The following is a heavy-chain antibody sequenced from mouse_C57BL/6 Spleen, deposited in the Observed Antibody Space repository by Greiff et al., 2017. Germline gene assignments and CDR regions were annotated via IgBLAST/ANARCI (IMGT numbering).Heavy chain of an antibody. CDR1: GYTFTDHT. V-gene: IGHV1-78*01. CDR3: ARGGIMGYFDY. J-gene: IGHJ2*01. D-gene: IGHD1-1*02. Sequence: VQGVESDAELVKPGASVKISCKVSGYTFTDHTIHWMKQRPEQGLEWIGYIYPRDGSTKYNEKFKGKATLTADKSSSTAYMQLNSRTSEDSAVYFCARGGIMGYFDYWGQGTTLTVSS. CDR2: IYPRDGST.